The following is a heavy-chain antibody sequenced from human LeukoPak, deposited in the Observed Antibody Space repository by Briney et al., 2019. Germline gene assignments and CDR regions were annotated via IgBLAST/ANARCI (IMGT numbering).Heavy chain of an antibody. Sequence: ASGKVSCKASGYTFTNYNITWVRQATGQGLEWLGWMNPNSGNTGSAQKFQGRVTMTSKTSINTAYMELSSLRSEDTAVYYCARDLHAGRSFDPWGQGTLVTVSS. CDR2: MNPNSGNT. J-gene: IGHJ5*02. D-gene: IGHD4-11*01. V-gene: IGHV1-8*01. CDR1: GYTFTNYN. CDR3: ARDLHAGRSFDP.